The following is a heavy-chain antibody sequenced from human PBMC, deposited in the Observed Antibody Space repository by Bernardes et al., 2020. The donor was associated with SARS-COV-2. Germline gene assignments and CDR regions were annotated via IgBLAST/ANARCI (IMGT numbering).Heavy chain of an antibody. Sequence: GGSLRLSCAASGFSFNTYWMTWVRQAPGKGLGWVANINEDGGEKFYVDSVKGRFTISRDNAKKSMYLQMNSLRAEDTAVYYCARPGVKGMDVWGQGTTVTVSS. CDR3: ARPGVKGMDV. D-gene: IGHD7-27*01. V-gene: IGHV3-7*01. J-gene: IGHJ6*02. CDR2: INEDGGEK. CDR1: GFSFNTYW.